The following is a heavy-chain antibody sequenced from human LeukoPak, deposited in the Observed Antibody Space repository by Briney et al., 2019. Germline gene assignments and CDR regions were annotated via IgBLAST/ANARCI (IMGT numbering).Heavy chain of an antibody. Sequence: GGSLRLSCAASGFTVSNNFMSWVRQAPGKGLEWVSVIHSGGTTYYADSVKGRFTISRDNSRNTLYLQMNSLRAEDTAVYYCATVYGDYFYYFDYWGQGTLVTVSS. CDR3: ATVYGDYFYYFDY. V-gene: IGHV3-53*01. D-gene: IGHD4-17*01. J-gene: IGHJ4*02. CDR2: IHSGGTT. CDR1: GFTVSNNF.